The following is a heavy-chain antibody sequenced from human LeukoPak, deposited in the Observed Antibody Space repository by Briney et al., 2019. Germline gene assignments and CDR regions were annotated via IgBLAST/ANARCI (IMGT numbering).Heavy chain of an antibody. D-gene: IGHD6-19*01. Sequence: PGGSLRLSCAASGLTVSSNYMSWVRQAPGKGLEWVSVIYTGGSTYYADPVKGRFTISRDNSKNTLYLQMNSLRAEDTAVYYCARGAVAYAGYWGQGTLVTVSS. CDR1: GLTVSSNY. CDR2: IYTGGST. J-gene: IGHJ4*02. V-gene: IGHV3-66*01. CDR3: ARGAVAYAGY.